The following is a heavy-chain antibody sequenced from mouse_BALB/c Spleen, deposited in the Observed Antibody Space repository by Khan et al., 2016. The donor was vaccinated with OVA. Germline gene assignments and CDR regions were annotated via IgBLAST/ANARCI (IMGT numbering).Heavy chain of an antibody. Sequence: VELVESGPGLVAPSQSLSITCTVSGFSLSDYGVSWIRPPPGKGLEWLGVIWGGGSTYYNSALKSRLSISKDNSKSQVFLKMNSLQTDDTAIYYCAKGLWSYYFALDYGGQGTSVTVSS. CDR3: AKGLWSYYFALDY. CDR2: IWGGGST. V-gene: IGHV2-6-5*01. D-gene: IGHD1-1*02. J-gene: IGHJ4*01. CDR1: GFSLSDYG.